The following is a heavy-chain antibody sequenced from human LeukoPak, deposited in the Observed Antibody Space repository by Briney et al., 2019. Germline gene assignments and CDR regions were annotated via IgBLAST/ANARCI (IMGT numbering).Heavy chain of an antibody. CDR1: GFTFSSYA. J-gene: IGHJ6*03. CDR3: ARLNSRKLYYMDV. V-gene: IGHV3-23*01. D-gene: IGHD4-23*01. Sequence: PGGSLRLSCAASGFTFSSYAMSWVRQAPGKGLEWVSAISGSSGSTYYADSVKGRFTISRDNAKNSLYLQMNSLRAEDTAVYYCARLNSRKLYYMDVWGKGTTVTVSS. CDR2: ISGSSGST.